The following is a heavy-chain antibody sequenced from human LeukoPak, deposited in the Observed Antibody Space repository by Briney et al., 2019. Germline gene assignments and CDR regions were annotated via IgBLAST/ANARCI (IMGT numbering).Heavy chain of an antibody. J-gene: IGHJ5*02. CDR1: GGTFSSYT. CDR2: IIPILGIA. V-gene: IGHV1-69*02. D-gene: IGHD3-22*01. Sequence: SVKVSCKASGGTFSSYTISWVRQAPGQGLEWMGRIIPILGIANYAQKFQGRVTITADKSTSTAYMELSSLRSEDTAVYYCARAPSDYYDSSGSGRFDPWGQGTLVTVSS. CDR3: ARAPSDYYDSSGSGRFDP.